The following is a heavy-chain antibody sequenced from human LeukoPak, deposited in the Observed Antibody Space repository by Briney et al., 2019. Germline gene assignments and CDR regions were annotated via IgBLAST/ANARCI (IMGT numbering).Heavy chain of an antibody. D-gene: IGHD3-3*01. Sequence: HAGGSLRLSCAASGFTFSSYGMHWVRQAPGKGLEWVAFIRYDRSNKYYADSVKGRFTISRDNSKNTLYLQMNSLRAEDTAVYYCAKDTAKFGVVTSYYFDYWGQGTLVTVSS. J-gene: IGHJ4*02. CDR2: IRYDRSNK. CDR1: GFTFSSYG. V-gene: IGHV3-30*02. CDR3: AKDTAKFGVVTSYYFDY.